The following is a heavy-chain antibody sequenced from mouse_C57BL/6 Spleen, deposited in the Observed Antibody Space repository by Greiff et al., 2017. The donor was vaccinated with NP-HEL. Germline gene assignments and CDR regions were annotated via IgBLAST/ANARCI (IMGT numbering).Heavy chain of an antibody. Sequence: XVQGVESGGGLVQPGGSLSLSCAASGFTFTDYYMSWVRQPPGKALEWLGFIRNKANGYTTEYSASVKGRFTISRDNSQSILYLQMNALRAEDSATYYCARYSDYDVYFDVWGTGTTVTVSS. V-gene: IGHV7-3*01. CDR3: ARYSDYDVYFDV. CDR2: IRNKANGYTT. CDR1: GFTFTDYY. J-gene: IGHJ1*03. D-gene: IGHD2-4*01.